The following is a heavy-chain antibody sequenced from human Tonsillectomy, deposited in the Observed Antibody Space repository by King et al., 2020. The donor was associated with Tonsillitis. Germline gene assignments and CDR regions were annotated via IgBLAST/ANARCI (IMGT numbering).Heavy chain of an antibody. CDR1: GYTFTSYY. J-gene: IGHJ3*02. Sequence: VQLVESGAEVKKPXASVKVSCKASGYTFTSYYMHWVRXAPGQGXXXXXXXXXXXXXXSXXKXSQGRVXMTRDXSXSTVYMELXXXRSEDTAVYYCATWELLLEDEAFDIWGQGTMVTVSS. D-gene: IGHD1-26*01. CDR2: XXXXXXXX. CDR3: ATWELLLEDEAFDI. V-gene: IGHV1-46*01.